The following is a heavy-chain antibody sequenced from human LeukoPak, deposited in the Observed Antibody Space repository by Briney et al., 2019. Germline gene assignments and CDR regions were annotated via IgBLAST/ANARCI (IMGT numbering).Heavy chain of an antibody. CDR1: GFTFSYYY. Sequence: GGSLRLSCAASGFTFSYYYMGWIRQAPGKGLEWVSYIGSSGERIYYTDSVKGRFTISRDNAKNSLYLQMNSLRAEDTAVYYCARQRGVSFDYWGQGTLVTVSS. V-gene: IGHV3-11*04. CDR3: ARQRGVSFDY. J-gene: IGHJ4*02. D-gene: IGHD5-12*01. CDR2: IGSSGERI.